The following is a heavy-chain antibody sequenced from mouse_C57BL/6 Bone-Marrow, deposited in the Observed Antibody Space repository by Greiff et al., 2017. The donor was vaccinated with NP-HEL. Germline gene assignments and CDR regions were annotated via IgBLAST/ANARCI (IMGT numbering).Heavy chain of an antibody. CDR2: IDPENGDT. V-gene: IGHV14-4*01. CDR1: GFNIKDDY. CDR3: TTTPYYDYD. J-gene: IGHJ2*01. D-gene: IGHD2-4*01. Sequence: EVQLVESGAELVRPGASVKLSCTASGFNIKDDYMHWVKQRPEQGLEWIGWIDPENGDTEYASKFQGKATITADTSSNTAYLQLSSLTSEDTAVYYCTTTPYYDYDWGQGTTLTVSS.